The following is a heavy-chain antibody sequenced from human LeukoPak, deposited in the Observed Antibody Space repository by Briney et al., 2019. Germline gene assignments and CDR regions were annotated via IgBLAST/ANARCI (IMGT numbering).Heavy chain of an antibody. CDR2: IYYSGST. D-gene: IGHD3/OR15-3a*01. CDR1: GGSISSYY. V-gene: IGHV4-59*08. J-gene: IGHJ6*03. Sequence: SETLSLTCTVSGGSISSYYWSWIRQPPGKGLEWIGYIYYSGSTNYNPSLKSRVTISVDTSKNQFSLKLSSVTAADTAVYYCARSGRTGGYYYYYMDVWGKGTTVTVSS. CDR3: ARSGRTGGYYYYYMDV.